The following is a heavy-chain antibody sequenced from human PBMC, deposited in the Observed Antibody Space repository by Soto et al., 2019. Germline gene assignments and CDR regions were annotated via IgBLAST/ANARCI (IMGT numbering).Heavy chain of an antibody. D-gene: IGHD2-15*01. CDR3: AKKATIQLGYCSGGSCKIDY. CDR1: GFTFSSYA. CDR2: ISGSGGST. Sequence: PGGSLRLSCAASGFTFSSYAMSWVRQAPGKGLEWVSAISGSGGSTNYADSVQGRFTISRDNSKNTLYLQMNSLRAEDTAIYYCAKKATIQLGYCSGGSCKIDYWGQGT. J-gene: IGHJ4*02. V-gene: IGHV3-23*01.